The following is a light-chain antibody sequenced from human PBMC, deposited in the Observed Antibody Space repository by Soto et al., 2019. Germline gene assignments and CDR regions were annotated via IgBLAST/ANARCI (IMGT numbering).Light chain of an antibody. J-gene: IGKJ5*01. CDR3: QQTDSFPT. Sequence: DVQMTQSPSSVSASVGDRVTITFRASQDIATWIAWYQQKPGKAPTLLISGASNLQSGVPSRFSGGGSGTDFTLTISTLQPEDFATYYCQQTDSFPTFGRGTRLEIK. V-gene: IGKV1-12*01. CDR1: QDIATW. CDR2: GAS.